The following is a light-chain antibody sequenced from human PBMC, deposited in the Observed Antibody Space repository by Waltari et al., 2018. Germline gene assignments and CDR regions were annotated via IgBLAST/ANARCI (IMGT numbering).Light chain of an antibody. CDR1: QSVRNN. CDR3: QQYSNWPPWT. CDR2: GAS. V-gene: IGKV3-15*01. Sequence: ETVLTQSPATLSLSPGERATLSCRASQSVRNNLVWYQQKPGQAPRLLIYGASTRVTGIPARFSGSGSGTEFTLTISSLQSEDFAVYYCQQYSNWPPWTFGQGTKVEIK. J-gene: IGKJ1*01.